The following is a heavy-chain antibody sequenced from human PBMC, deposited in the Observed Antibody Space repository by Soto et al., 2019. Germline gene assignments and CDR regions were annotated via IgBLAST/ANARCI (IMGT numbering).Heavy chain of an antibody. Sequence: GGSLRLSCAASGFTFVYYWMHWVRQAPGKGLVWVSRVHSGGTTTTYADSVKGRFTISRDNARNTVSLQMSSLRAEDTAIYYCTVWGAFDIWGQGTMVTVSS. V-gene: IGHV3-74*01. CDR2: VHSGGTTT. D-gene: IGHD3-16*01. CDR1: GFTFVYYW. J-gene: IGHJ3*02. CDR3: TVWGAFDI.